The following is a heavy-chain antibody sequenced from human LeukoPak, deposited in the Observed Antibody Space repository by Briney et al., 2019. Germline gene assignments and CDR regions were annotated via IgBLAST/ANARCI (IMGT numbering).Heavy chain of an antibody. CDR3: ARFPTVPWNGQGFDY. Sequence: GEAPKISCKGSGYSFTSYWIGWVRQMPGKGLEWRGIIYPGGSDTRYSPSFQGQVTISADKSNSTAYLQLSSLKASDTAMYYCARFPTVPWNGQGFDYWGQGTLVTVSS. CDR2: IYPGGSDT. D-gene: IGHD1-1*01. J-gene: IGHJ4*02. CDR1: GYSFTSYW. V-gene: IGHV5-51*01.